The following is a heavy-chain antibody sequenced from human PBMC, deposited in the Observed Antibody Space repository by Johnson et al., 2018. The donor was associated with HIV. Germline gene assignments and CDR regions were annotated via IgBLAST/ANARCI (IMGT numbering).Heavy chain of an antibody. Sequence: VQLVESGGGLIQPGGSLRLSCAASGFTFSSYWMSWVRQAPGKGLEWVANIKQDGSEKYYVDSVKGRFTISRDNAKNSLYLQMNSLRAEDTAVYYCARVESDNCSIVPVAFDSWGQGTMVTVSS. CDR2: IKQDGSEK. J-gene: IGHJ3*02. CDR3: ARVESDNCSIVPVAFDS. V-gene: IGHV3-7*01. D-gene: IGHD1-1*01. CDR1: GFTFSSYW.